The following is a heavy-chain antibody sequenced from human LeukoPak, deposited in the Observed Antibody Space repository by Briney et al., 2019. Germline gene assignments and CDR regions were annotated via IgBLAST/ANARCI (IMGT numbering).Heavy chain of an antibody. CDR3: ANTRAIAARPFDY. CDR2: ISGSGGST. D-gene: IGHD6-6*01. V-gene: IGHV3-23*01. J-gene: IGHJ4*02. CDR1: GFTFSSYA. Sequence: GGSLRLSCAASGFTFSSYAMSWVRQAPGRGLEWVPAISGSGGSTYYADSVKGRFTISRDNSKNTLYLQMNSLRAEDTAVYYCANTRAIAARPFDYWGQGTLVTVSS.